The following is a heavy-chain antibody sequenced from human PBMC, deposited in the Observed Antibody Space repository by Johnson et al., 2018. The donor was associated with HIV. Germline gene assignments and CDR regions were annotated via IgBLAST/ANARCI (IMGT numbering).Heavy chain of an antibody. CDR3: AARIAVADDDAFDI. V-gene: IGHV3-30*03. J-gene: IGHJ3*02. CDR1: GFTFSSYG. D-gene: IGHD6-19*01. Sequence: QVQLVESGGGVVQPGRSLRLSCAASGFTFSSYGMHWVRQAPGKGLEWVAVISYDGSNKYYADSVKGRLTISRDNAKNTLYLQMNSLRAEDTAVYSCAARIAVADDDAFDIWGQGTMVTVSS. CDR2: ISYDGSNK.